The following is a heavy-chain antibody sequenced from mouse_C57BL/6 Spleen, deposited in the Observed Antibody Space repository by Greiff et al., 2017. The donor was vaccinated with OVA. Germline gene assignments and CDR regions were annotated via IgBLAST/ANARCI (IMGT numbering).Heavy chain of an antibody. D-gene: IGHD2-2*01. CDR3: ARYGGYYCAMDY. CDR1: GYTFTDYY. CDR2: IYPGSGNT. V-gene: IGHV1-76*01. J-gene: IGHJ4*01. Sequence: VQLQQSGAELVRPGASVKLSCKASGYTFTDYYINWVKQRPGQGLEWIARIYPGSGNTYYNEKVKGKATLTAEKSSSTAYMQLSSLTSEDSAVYFCARYGGYYCAMDYWGQGTSVTVSS.